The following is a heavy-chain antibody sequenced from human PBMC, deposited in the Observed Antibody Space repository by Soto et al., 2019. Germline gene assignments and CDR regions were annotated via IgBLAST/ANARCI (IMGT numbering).Heavy chain of an antibody. CDR3: ARDGGRHSGGIDY. D-gene: IGHD1-26*01. J-gene: IGHJ4*02. V-gene: IGHV1-69*01. Sequence: QVQLVQSGAEVKKPGSSVKVSCKASGGTFSSYSINWVRQAPGQGLEWMGAIIPIFGTANYAQKFQGRVTITADESTSTAYMELRSLRSEDTAVYYCARDGGRHSGGIDYGGPGTLVTVSS. CDR1: GGTFSSYS. CDR2: IIPIFGTA.